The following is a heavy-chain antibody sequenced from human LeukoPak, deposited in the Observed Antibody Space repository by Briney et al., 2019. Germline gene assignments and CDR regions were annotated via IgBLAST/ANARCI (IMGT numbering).Heavy chain of an antibody. CDR2: ITASSTAI. J-gene: IGHJ6*03. Sequence: GGSLRLSCAASGFTFNTYTMNWVRQAPGKGLEWVSSITASSTAIYSADSVKGRFTISRDNAKNFLYLQMNSLRAEDTAVYYCARTIVVVVAARDYYYMDVWGKGTTVTISS. CDR3: ARTIVVVVAARDYYYMDV. CDR1: GFTFNTYT. V-gene: IGHV3-21*04. D-gene: IGHD2-15*01.